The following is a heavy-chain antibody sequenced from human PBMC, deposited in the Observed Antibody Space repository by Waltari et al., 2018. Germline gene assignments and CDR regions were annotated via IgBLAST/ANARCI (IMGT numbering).Heavy chain of an antibody. CDR2: IKQDGSEK. Sequence: EVQLVESGGGLVQPGGSLRLSCAASGFTFSNFWRGWVRQAPGKGPEWVANIKQDGSEKYYVDSVKGRFTISRDYARNSLYLQMNSLRDEDTAVYYCTRDKYYYYYGMDVWGQGTTVTVSS. V-gene: IGHV3-7*03. CDR1: GFTFSNFW. J-gene: IGHJ6*02. CDR3: TRDKYYYYYGMDV.